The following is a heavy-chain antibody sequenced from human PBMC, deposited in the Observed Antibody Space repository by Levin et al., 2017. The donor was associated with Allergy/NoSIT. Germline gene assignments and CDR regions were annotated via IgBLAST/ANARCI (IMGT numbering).Heavy chain of an antibody. CDR3: ATVPRYYDSSGYQNFDY. CDR2: FDPEDGET. CDR1: GYTLTELS. D-gene: IGHD3-22*01. J-gene: IGHJ4*02. Sequence: GESLKISCKVSGYTLTELSMHWVRQAPGKGLEWMGGFDPEDGETIYAQKFQGRVTMTEDTSTDTAYMELSSLRSEDTAVYYCATVPRYYDSSGYQNFDYWGQGTLVTVSS. V-gene: IGHV1-24*01.